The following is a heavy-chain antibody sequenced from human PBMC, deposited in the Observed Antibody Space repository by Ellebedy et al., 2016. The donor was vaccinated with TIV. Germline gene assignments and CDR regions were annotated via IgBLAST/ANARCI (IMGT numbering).Heavy chain of an antibody. CDR1: GGSLSSTRYY. CDR3: ARTDPWQPIDD. CDR2: VYYSGSP. J-gene: IGHJ4*02. V-gene: IGHV4-39*01. Sequence: MPSETLSLTCSVSGGSLSSTRYYRAWIRQPPGKGLEYIGSVYYSGSPYYNPSFKSRVTLSADTSKNQFSLNLRTVTAADTAVYYCARTDPWQPIDDWGQGILVSVSS. D-gene: IGHD2-21*02.